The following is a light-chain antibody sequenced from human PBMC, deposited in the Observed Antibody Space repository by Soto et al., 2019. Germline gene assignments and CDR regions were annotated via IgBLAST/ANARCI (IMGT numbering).Light chain of an antibody. J-gene: IGKJ2*01. CDR2: DAS. CDR1: QSIRSF. V-gene: IGKV3-11*01. CDR3: QQCLNWPPF. Sequence: EIVLTQSPATLSLSPGDRATLSCRASQSIRSFLAWYQQKPGQAPRLLIYDASNRATGIPARFSGSGSGTDFTLTISSLEPEDFAVYYCQQCLNWPPFFGQGTKLEIK.